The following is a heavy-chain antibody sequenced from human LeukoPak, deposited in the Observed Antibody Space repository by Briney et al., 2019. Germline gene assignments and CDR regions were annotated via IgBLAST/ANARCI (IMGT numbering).Heavy chain of an antibody. D-gene: IGHD6-19*01. V-gene: IGHV1-46*01. CDR1: GYTFTTYY. CDR2: INPSGGST. Sequence: ASVKVSCTASGYTFTTYYMHWVRQAPGQGLEWMGIINPSGGSTTYAQNFQGRVTMTRDTSTSAVYMEVSSLRSEDTAVYYCARGGSLAVAPHQCYFDYWGQGTLVTVSS. J-gene: IGHJ4*02. CDR3: ARGGSLAVAPHQCYFDY.